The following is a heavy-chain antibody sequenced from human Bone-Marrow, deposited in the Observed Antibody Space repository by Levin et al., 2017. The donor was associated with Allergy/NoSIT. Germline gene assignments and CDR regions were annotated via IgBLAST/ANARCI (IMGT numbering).Heavy chain of an antibody. Sequence: ASVKVSCKSSGGAFSRCAFSWVRQAPGQGLEWMEGIIPVYSKVNYAQKFQGRVTITADTSANTVYMELTSLRSDDTAVYYCARDTPTATYGAYYNGMDVWGQGTTVIVSS. V-gene: IGHV1-69*06. CDR2: IIPVYSKV. CDR3: ARDTPTATYGAYYNGMDV. J-gene: IGHJ6*02. D-gene: IGHD4-17*01. CDR1: GGAFSRCA.